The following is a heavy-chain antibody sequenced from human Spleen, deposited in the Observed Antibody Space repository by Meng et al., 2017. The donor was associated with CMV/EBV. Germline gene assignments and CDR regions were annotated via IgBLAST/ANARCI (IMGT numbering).Heavy chain of an antibody. CDR3: ASDYSNYGFEDY. D-gene: IGHD4-11*01. V-gene: IGHV3-19*01. Sequence: GGSLRLSCAASGFTFSNSDMNWVRQAPGKGLEWVSGVSWNGSRTHYADSVKGRFIISRDNSRNFLYQQMNSLRPEDMAVYYCASDYSNYGFEDYWGQGTLVTVSS. J-gene: IGHJ4*02. CDR1: GFTFSNSD. CDR2: VSWNGSRT.